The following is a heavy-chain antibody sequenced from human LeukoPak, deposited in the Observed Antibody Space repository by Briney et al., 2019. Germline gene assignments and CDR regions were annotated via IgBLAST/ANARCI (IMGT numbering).Heavy chain of an antibody. CDR3: ARALTTSATVTTGY. J-gene: IGHJ4*02. Sequence: GGSLRLSCAASGFTFSSYWMHWVRNAPGKGLVWVSRINGDGSSTTYADTVKGRFTISRDNAKSTLYLQMNSLRAEDTAMYYCARALTTSATVTTGYWGQGTLVTVSS. CDR1: GFTFSSYW. D-gene: IGHD4-17*01. V-gene: IGHV3-74*01. CDR2: INGDGSST.